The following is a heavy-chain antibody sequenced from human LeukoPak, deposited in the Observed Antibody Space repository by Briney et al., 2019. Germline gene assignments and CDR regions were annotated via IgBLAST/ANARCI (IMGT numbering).Heavy chain of an antibody. CDR3: ARDAKYYDFWSGYYLSSY. Sequence: PGRSLRLSCAASGFTFSSYAMHWVRQAPGKGLEWVAVISYDGSNKYYADSVKGRFTISRDNSKNTLYLQMNSLRAEDTAVYYCARDAKYYDFWSGYYLSSYWGQGTLVTVSS. V-gene: IGHV3-30-3*01. CDR1: GFTFSSYA. J-gene: IGHJ4*02. D-gene: IGHD3-3*01. CDR2: ISYDGSNK.